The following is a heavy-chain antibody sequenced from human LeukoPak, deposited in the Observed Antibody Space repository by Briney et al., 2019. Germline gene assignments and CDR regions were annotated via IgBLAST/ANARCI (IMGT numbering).Heavy chain of an antibody. CDR2: INPNSGGT. J-gene: IGHJ4*02. CDR1: GYTFTGYY. V-gene: IGHV1-2*06. Sequence: GASVKVSCKASGYTFTGYYMHWVRQAPGQGLEWMGRINPNSGGTNYAQKFQGRVTMTRDTSISTAYMELSRLRSDDTAVYYCASTVGVVPARFDDWGQGTLVTVSS. CDR3: ASTVGVVPARFDD. D-gene: IGHD2-2*01.